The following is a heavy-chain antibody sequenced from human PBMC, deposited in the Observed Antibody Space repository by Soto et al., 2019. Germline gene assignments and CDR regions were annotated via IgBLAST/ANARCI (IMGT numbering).Heavy chain of an antibody. CDR2: IKQDGSEK. V-gene: IGHV3-7*01. Sequence: EVQLVESGGGLVQPGGSLRLSCAASGFTFSSYWMSWVRQAPGKGLEWVANIKQDGSEKYYVDSVKGRFTISRDNAKNSLYLQMNSLRAEDTAVFYCARWRDYYYYYMDVSGKGTTVTVSS. CDR3: ARWRDYYYYYMDV. D-gene: IGHD3-3*01. CDR1: GFTFSSYW. J-gene: IGHJ6*03.